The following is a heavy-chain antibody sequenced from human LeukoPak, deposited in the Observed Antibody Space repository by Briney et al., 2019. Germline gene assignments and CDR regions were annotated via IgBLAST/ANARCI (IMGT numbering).Heavy chain of an antibody. CDR2: ILYDGSNK. J-gene: IGHJ4*02. Sequence: PGGPLRLSCAASGFTFSRYAMHWIRQAPGKGLEWVAIILYDGSNKYYADSVKGRFTISRDNSKNTLYLQMNSLTAEDTAVYYCARDRAGDYDSSGYYYGNFDYWGQGTLVTVSS. V-gene: IGHV3-30-3*01. CDR3: ARDRAGDYDSSGYYYGNFDY. CDR1: GFTFSRYA. D-gene: IGHD3-22*01.